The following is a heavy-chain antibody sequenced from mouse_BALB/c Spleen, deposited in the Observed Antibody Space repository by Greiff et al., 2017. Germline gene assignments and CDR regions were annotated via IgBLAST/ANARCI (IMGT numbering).Heavy chain of an antibody. V-gene: IGHV5-4*02. D-gene: IGHD1-1*01. CDR3: ARAYYYGSSWYFDV. Sequence: EVKLMESGGGLVKPGGSLKLSCAASGFTFSDYYMYWVRQTPEKRLEWVATISDGGSYTYYPDSVKGRFTISRDNAKNNLYLQMSSLKSEDTAMYYCARAYYYGSSWYFDVWGAGTTVTVSS. CDR1: GFTFSDYY. J-gene: IGHJ1*01. CDR2: ISDGGSYT.